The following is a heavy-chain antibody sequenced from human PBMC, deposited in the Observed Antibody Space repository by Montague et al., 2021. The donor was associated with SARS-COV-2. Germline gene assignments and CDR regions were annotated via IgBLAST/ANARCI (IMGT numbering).Heavy chain of an antibody. CDR2: INHSGST. CDR3: ARDQFTPELLWFGELYQNGMDV. CDR1: GGSFSGYY. D-gene: IGHD3-10*01. Sequence: SETLSLTCAVYGGSFSGYYWSWIRQPPGKGLEWIGEINHSGSTNYNPSLKSRVTISVDTSKNQFSLKLSSVTAADTAVYYCARDQFTPELLWFGELYQNGMDVWGQGTPVTVSS. V-gene: IGHV4-34*01. J-gene: IGHJ6*02.